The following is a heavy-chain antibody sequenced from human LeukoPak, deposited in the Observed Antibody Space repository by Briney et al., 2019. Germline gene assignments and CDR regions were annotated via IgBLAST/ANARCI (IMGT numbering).Heavy chain of an antibody. Sequence: GRSLRLSCAASGFTFSSYGMHWVRQAPGKGLEWVAVIRYDGSNKYYADSVKGRFTISRDNSKNTLYLQMNSLRAEDTAAYYCARDGKHCSGGSCYSPIDYYYGMDVWGQGTTVTVSS. CDR2: IRYDGSNK. CDR3: ARDGKHCSGGSCYSPIDYYYGMDV. V-gene: IGHV3-33*01. CDR1: GFTFSSYG. D-gene: IGHD2-15*01. J-gene: IGHJ6*02.